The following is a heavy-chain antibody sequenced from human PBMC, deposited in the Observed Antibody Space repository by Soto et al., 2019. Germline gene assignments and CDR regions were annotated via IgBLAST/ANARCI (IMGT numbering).Heavy chain of an antibody. CDR2: TSGNGVRT. Sequence: EVQLLESGGGLVQPGGSLRLSCAGSGFSFGSYDMFWARQAPGKGLQWVSATSGNGVRTYYADSVKGRFTISRDNSKNTLYLQMNSLRAEDTAVYYCAKREPCSGGACYPPDLWGQGTLVTVSS. J-gene: IGHJ5*02. CDR1: GFSFGSYD. V-gene: IGHV3-23*01. CDR3: AKREPCSGGACYPPDL. D-gene: IGHD2-15*01.